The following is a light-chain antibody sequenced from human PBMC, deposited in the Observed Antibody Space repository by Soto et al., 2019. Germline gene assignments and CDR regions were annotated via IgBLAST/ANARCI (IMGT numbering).Light chain of an antibody. J-gene: IGKJ2*01. V-gene: IGKV3-20*01. CDR2: DAS. CDR1: QSVSSTF. CDR3: QQYCNSPFT. Sequence: EIVLMQSPSTLSLSPGERATLSCRASQSVSSTFLSWYQQKPGQAPRLLIFDASSRATGIPDRFSGSGSGTDFTLTISRLEPEDSAVYFCQQYCNSPFTFGQGTKLEI.